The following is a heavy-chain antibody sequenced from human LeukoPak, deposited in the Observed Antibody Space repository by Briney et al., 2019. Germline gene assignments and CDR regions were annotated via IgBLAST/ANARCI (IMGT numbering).Heavy chain of an antibody. CDR3: ARRLQRHFDY. CDR2: IDPSDSYT. CDR1: GYSFTSYW. Sequence: GGSLKISCKGSGYSFTSYWISWGRQMPGKGLEWMGRIDPSDSYTNYSPSFQGHVTISVGKSISTAYLQWSSLKASDTAMYYCARRLQRHFDYWGQGTLVTVSS. J-gene: IGHJ4*02. V-gene: IGHV5-10-1*01. D-gene: IGHD2-15*01.